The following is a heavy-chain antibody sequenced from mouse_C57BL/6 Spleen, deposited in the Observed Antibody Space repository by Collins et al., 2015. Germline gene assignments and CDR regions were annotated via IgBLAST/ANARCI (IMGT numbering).Heavy chain of an antibody. Sequence: VKISCKASGYTFTNYGMNWVKQAPGKGLKWMGWINTYTGEPTYADDFKGRFAFSLETSASTAYLQINNLKNEDMATYFCARSTGTEGYWGQGTTLTVSS. CDR3: ARSTGTEGY. CDR2: INTYTGEP. CDR1: GYTFTNYG. V-gene: IGHV9-1*02. D-gene: IGHD4-1*01. J-gene: IGHJ2*01.